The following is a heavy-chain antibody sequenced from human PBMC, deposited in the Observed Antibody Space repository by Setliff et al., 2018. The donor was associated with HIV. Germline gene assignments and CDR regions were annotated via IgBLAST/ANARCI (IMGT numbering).Heavy chain of an antibody. D-gene: IGHD5-12*01. CDR1: GGSISSSHDF. V-gene: IGHV4-39*07. CDR2: ISYGGIT. Sequence: SETLSLTCTVSGGSISSSHDFWNWIRQPPGKGLEWIGAISYGGITYYNPSLTSRVTISVDTSKNQFSLKVTSVTAADTAVYYCARVLSDYDYGGQGTLVTVSS. CDR3: ARVLSDYDY. J-gene: IGHJ4*02.